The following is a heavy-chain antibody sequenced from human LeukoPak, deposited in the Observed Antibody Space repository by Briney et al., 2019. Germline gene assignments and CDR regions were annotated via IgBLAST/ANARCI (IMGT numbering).Heavy chain of an antibody. CDR2: ISAYNGNT. J-gene: IGHJ6*03. CDR3: ARDGFSSWYLYYYYYYYMDV. CDR1: GYTFTSYG. D-gene: IGHD6-13*01. V-gene: IGHV1-18*01. Sequence: ASVKVSCKASGYTFTSYGIGWVRQAPGQGLEWMGWISAYNGNTNYAQKLQGRVTMTTDTSTSTAYMELRSLRSDDTAVYYCARDGFSSWYLYYYYYYYMDVWGKGTTVTVSS.